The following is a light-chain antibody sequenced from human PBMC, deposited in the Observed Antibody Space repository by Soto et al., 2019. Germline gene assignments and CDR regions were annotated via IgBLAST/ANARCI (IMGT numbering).Light chain of an antibody. CDR3: QQRSNWPRT. J-gene: IGKJ1*01. V-gene: IGKV3-11*01. Sequence: EIVLTQSPATLSLSPGERATLSCRASQSVGNYLDWYQQKPGQAPRILIYDASNRATGIPDRFSGSGSGTDFTLTIRSLEPEDFAAYYCQQRSNWPRTFGQGTKVEIK. CDR2: DAS. CDR1: QSVGNY.